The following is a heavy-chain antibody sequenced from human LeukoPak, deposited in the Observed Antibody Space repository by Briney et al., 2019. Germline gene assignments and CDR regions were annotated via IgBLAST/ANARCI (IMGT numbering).Heavy chain of an antibody. CDR1: GGSISSSSYY. J-gene: IGHJ6*03. CDR3: ARHEDYYYYMDV. V-gene: IGHV4-39*01. CDR2: IYYSGRT. Sequence: PSETQSLACTVSGGSISSSSYYWGWIRQPPGKGLEWIGGIYYSGRTYYNPSLKSRVTISVDTAKNQFSLKLSYVTAADTAVYYCARHEDYYYYMDVWGKGTTVTVSS.